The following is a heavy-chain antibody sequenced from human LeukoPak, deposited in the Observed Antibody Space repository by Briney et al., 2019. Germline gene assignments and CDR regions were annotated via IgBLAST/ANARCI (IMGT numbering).Heavy chain of an antibody. V-gene: IGHV3-7*01. CDR2: IKQDGSEK. Sequence: PGGSLRLSCAASGFTFSSYWMSWVRQAPGKGLEWVANIKQDGSEKYYVDSVKGRFTISRDNAKNSLYLQMNSLRAEDTAMYYCARDSAYYYDSSGYWGAFDIWGQGTMVTVSS. D-gene: IGHD3-22*01. CDR1: GFTFSSYW. CDR3: ARDSAYYYDSSGYWGAFDI. J-gene: IGHJ3*02.